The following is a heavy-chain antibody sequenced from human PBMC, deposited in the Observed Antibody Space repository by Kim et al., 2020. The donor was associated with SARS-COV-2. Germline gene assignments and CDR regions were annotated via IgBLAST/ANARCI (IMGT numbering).Heavy chain of an antibody. D-gene: IGHD3-10*01. CDR3: AKESGSGSYYAWTYYYYGMDV. CDR2: ISYDGSNK. V-gene: IGHV3-30*18. CDR1: GFTFSSYG. Sequence: GGSLRLSCAASGFTFSSYGMHWVRQAPGKGLERVAVISYDGSNKYYADSVKGRFTISRDNPKNTLYLQMNSLRAEDKAVYYCAKESGSGSYYAWTYYYYGMDVWGQGTTVTVSS. J-gene: IGHJ6*02.